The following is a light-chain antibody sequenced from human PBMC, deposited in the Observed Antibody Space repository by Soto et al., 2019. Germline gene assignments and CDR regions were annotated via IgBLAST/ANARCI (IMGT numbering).Light chain of an antibody. Sequence: QTVVTQEPSLTVSPGDTVTLTCGSRTGAVTSDYYPSWFQQKPGQAPRALIYGASNKHSWTPARFSGSLLGGKAALTLSGVQPEDEADYYCLMYYGGPWVFGGGTKLTVL. V-gene: IGLV7-43*01. J-gene: IGLJ2*01. CDR3: LMYYGGPWV. CDR2: GAS. CDR1: TGAVTSDYY.